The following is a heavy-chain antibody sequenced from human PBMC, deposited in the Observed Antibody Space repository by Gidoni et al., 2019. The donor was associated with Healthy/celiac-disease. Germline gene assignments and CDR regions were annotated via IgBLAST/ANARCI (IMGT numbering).Heavy chain of an antibody. Sequence: QVQLQHCGAGLLTPSETLSLTCAVYGGSFSGYYWSWLRQPPGKGLEWIGEINHSGSTNYNPALKSRVTISVDTSKNQFSLKLSSVTAADTAVYYCARGWSRGYDSLDYWGQGTLVTVSS. CDR3: ARGWSRGYDSLDY. CDR1: GGSFSGYY. D-gene: IGHD5-12*01. CDR2: INHSGST. V-gene: IGHV4-34*01. J-gene: IGHJ4*02.